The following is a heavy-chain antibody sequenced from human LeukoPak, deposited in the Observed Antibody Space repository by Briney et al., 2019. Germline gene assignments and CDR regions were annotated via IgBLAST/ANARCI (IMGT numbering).Heavy chain of an antibody. J-gene: IGHJ4*02. CDR2: IGPGDSDT. CDR1: GYSFTNYW. Sequence: GESLKISCKGSGYSFTNYWIGWVRQMPGKGLEWMGIIGPGDSDTRYSPSFQGQGTISADKSVNTAYLQWSSLKASDTAMYYCARQALLAGPPIDYWGQGTLVTVSS. V-gene: IGHV5-51*01. D-gene: IGHD6-19*01. CDR3: ARQALLAGPPIDY.